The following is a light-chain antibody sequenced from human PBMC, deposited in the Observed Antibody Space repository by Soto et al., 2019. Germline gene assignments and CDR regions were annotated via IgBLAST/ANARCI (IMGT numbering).Light chain of an antibody. CDR3: QSYDSSLSGFYV. V-gene: IGLV1-40*01. J-gene: IGLJ1*01. CDR2: GNS. Sequence: QAVVTQPPSVSGVPGQRVTISCTGSSSNIGAGYDVHWYQHLPGTAPKLLIFGNSNRPSGVPDRFSGSKSGTSASLAITGLQAEDEADYYCQSYDSSLSGFYVFGTGTKLTVL. CDR1: SSNIGAGYD.